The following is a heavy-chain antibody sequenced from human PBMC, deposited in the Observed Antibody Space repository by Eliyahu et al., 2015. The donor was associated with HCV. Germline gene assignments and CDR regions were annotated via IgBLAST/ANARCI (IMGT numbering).Heavy chain of an antibody. V-gene: IGHV3-30*18. Sequence: GFTFRSYGMHWVRQAPGKGLEWVAVISYDGSKKYYGDSVKGRFTISRDNSKNTLYLQMNSLRAEDTAVYYCAKGALVRESYYYGFGGLGQGGTVTVSS. D-gene: IGHD2-21*01. CDR2: ISYDGSKK. CDR3: AKGALVRESYYYGFGG. J-gene: IGHJ6*01. CDR1: GFTFRSYG.